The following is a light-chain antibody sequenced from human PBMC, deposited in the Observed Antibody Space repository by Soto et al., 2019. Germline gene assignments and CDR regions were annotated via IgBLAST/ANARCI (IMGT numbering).Light chain of an antibody. J-gene: IGKJ1*01. Sequence: EIVMTQSPATLSVSPGDRAPLSCRASQSVSSNLAWYQQKPGQAPRILIYDTSTRATGIPARFSGSGSGTEFTLIISSLQSADSAVYYCQQYSNWPPFTFGQGTKVDIK. CDR2: DTS. V-gene: IGKV3-15*01. CDR1: QSVSSN. CDR3: QQYSNWPPFT.